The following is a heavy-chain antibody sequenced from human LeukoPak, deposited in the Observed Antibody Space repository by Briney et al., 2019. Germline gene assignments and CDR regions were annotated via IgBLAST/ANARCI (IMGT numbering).Heavy chain of an antibody. CDR2: FDPEDGQT. Sequence: ASVKVSSKVSGYTLTELSMHWVRQAPGEGLEWMGGFDPEDGQTIYAQKFQGRVTMTEDTSTDTAYMELSSLRSEDTAVYYCATAPYLRKTSFDYWGQGTLVTVSS. CDR1: GYTLTELS. CDR3: ATAPYLRKTSFDY. V-gene: IGHV1-24*01. J-gene: IGHJ4*02. D-gene: IGHD1-1*01.